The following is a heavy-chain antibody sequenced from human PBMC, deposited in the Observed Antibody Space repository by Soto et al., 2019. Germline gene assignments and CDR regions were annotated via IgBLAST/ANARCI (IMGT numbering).Heavy chain of an antibody. CDR2: ISYDGSNK. CDR3: AKDRGYSGYEFGDY. V-gene: IGHV3-30*18. J-gene: IGHJ4*02. Sequence: QVQLVESGGGVVQPGRSLRLSCAASGFTFSSYGMHWVRQAPGKGLEWVAVISYDGSNKYYADSVKGRFTISRDNSKNTLYLQMNSLRAEDTAVYYCAKDRGYSGYEFGDYWGQGTLVTVSS. D-gene: IGHD5-12*01. CDR1: GFTFSSYG.